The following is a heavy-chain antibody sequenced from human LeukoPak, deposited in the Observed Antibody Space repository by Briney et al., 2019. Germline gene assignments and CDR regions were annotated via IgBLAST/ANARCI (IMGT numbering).Heavy chain of an antibody. J-gene: IGHJ4*02. V-gene: IGHV1-18*01. CDR3: ARKSNTSSGWFAFDY. CDR2: ISAYNGNT. D-gene: IGHD6-19*01. CDR1: GYTFTSYG. Sequence: ASVKVSCKASGYTFTSYGISWVRQAPGQGLEWMGWISAYNGNTNYAQKLQGRVTMTRNTSISTAYMELSSLRSDDSAVYFCARKSNTSSGWFAFDYWGQGTLVTVSS.